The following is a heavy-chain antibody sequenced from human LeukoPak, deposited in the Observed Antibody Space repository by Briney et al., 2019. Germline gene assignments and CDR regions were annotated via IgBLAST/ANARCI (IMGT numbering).Heavy chain of an antibody. CDR3: AHSYDSGTYDAFAI. D-gene: IGHD4/OR15-4a*01. V-gene: IGHV2-5*01. CDR2: IYWNDDK. CDR1: GFSLSTSGVG. J-gene: IGHJ3*02. Sequence: ESGPTLAKPTQTLTLTCTFSGFSLSTSGVGVGWIRQPQGKALEWLALIYWNDDKRYSPSLKSSLTITKDTSKKQVVLTMTNMDPVDTATYYCAHSYDSGTYDAFAIWGQGTMVTVSS.